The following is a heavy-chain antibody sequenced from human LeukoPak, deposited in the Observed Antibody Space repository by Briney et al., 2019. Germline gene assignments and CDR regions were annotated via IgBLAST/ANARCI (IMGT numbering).Heavy chain of an antibody. CDR3: ASLWGSSYGRDLDP. D-gene: IGHD3-16*01. Sequence: GGSLRLSCAASGFTFSSYSMNWVRQAPGKGLEWVSYISSSSSTIYYADSVKGRFTISRDNAKNSLYLQMNSLRDEDTAVYYCASLWGSSYGRDLDPWGQGTLVTVSS. V-gene: IGHV3-48*02. CDR1: GFTFSSYS. J-gene: IGHJ5*02. CDR2: ISSSSSTI.